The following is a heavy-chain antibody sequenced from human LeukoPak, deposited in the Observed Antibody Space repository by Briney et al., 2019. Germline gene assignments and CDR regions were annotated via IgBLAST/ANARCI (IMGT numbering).Heavy chain of an antibody. V-gene: IGHV3-66*01. CDR1: GFAVSSNY. CDR3: ARRAGYYDSSGYYYAWDDY. D-gene: IGHD3-22*01. Sequence: GGSLRLSCAASGFAVSSNYMSWVRQAPGKGLEWGSVIYSGGSTYYADSVKGRFTISRDNSKNTLYLQMNSLRAEDTAVYYCARRAGYYDSSGYYYAWDDYWGQGTLVTVSS. J-gene: IGHJ4*02. CDR2: IYSGGST.